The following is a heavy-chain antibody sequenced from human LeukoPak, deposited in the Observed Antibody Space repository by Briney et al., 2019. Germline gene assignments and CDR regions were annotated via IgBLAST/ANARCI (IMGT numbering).Heavy chain of an antibody. J-gene: IGHJ4*02. V-gene: IGHV4-39*07. D-gene: IGHD6-13*01. CDR1: GGSISSSSYY. CDR2: IYYSGST. CDR3: ARGDEQQLAYYFDY. Sequence: PSETLSLTCTVSGGSISSSSYYWGWIRQPPGKGLEWIGSIYYSGSTYYNPSLKSRVTISVDTSKNQFSLKLSSVTAADTAVYYCARGDEQQLAYYFDYWGQGTLVTVSS.